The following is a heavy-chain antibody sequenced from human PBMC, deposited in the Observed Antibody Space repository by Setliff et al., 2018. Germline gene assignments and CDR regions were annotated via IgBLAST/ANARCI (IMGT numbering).Heavy chain of an antibody. Sequence: TLSLTCNVSGGSVSSTSHYWGWIRQPPGKGMEWIGSVYYSGHTYYNPSLQSRVTISVDMSKNQFSMKLTSVTAADTAVYYCARVDFTMIQGVLGLWGQGTLVTVSS. J-gene: IGHJ1*01. V-gene: IGHV4-39*07. CDR2: VYYSGHT. CDR3: ARVDFTMIQGVLGL. CDR1: GGSVSSTSHY. D-gene: IGHD3-10*01.